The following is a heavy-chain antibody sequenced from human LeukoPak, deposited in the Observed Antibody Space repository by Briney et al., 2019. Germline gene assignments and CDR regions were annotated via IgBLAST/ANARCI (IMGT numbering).Heavy chain of an antibody. D-gene: IGHD2-2*01. CDR1: GYTFTSYG. CDR3: ARDFRGKDIVVVPAATTTPLFDY. Sequence: ASVKVSCKASGYTFTSYGISWVRQAPGQGLEWMGWISAYNGNTNYAQKLQGRVTMTTDTSTSTAYMELRSLRSDDTAVYYCARDFRGKDIVVVPAATTTPLFDYWGQGTLVTVSS. V-gene: IGHV1-18*01. J-gene: IGHJ4*02. CDR2: ISAYNGNT.